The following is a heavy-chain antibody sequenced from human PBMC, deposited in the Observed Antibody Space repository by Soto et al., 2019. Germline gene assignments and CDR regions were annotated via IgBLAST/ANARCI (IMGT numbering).Heavy chain of an antibody. Sequence: GGSLRLSCAASGFTFSSYAMSWVRQAPGKGLEWVSAISGSGGSTYYADSVKGRFTISRDNSKNTLYLQMNNLRAEDTAVYYCAKSVAGAGGFDYWGQGTLVTVSS. V-gene: IGHV3-23*01. CDR2: ISGSGGST. CDR1: GFTFSSYA. J-gene: IGHJ4*02. CDR3: AKSVAGAGGFDY. D-gene: IGHD6-19*01.